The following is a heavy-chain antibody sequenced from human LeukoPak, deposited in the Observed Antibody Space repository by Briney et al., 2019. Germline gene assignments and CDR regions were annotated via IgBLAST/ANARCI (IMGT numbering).Heavy chain of an antibody. D-gene: IGHD5-12*01. Sequence: GGSLRLSCAASGFTFSSYAMSWVRQAPGKGLEWVSAISGSGGSTYYADSVKGRFTISRDNSKNTLYLQMNSLRAEDTAVYYCVKTGGLYSGYDWVDYWGQGTLVTVSS. V-gene: IGHV3-23*01. J-gene: IGHJ4*02. CDR1: GFTFSSYA. CDR2: ISGSGGST. CDR3: VKTGGLYSGYDWVDY.